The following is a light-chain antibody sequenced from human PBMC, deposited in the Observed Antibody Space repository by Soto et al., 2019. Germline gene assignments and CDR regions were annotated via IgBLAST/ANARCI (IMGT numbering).Light chain of an antibody. CDR2: AAS. CDR1: QGISSY. Sequence: AIRMTQSPSSLSASTGDRVTITCQASQGISSYLAWYQQKPGKAPKLLIYAASTLQSGVPSRFSGSGSGTDFTLTISCLQSEDFATYYCQQYYSYPPYTFGQGTKLEIK. J-gene: IGKJ2*01. V-gene: IGKV1-8*01. CDR3: QQYYSYPPYT.